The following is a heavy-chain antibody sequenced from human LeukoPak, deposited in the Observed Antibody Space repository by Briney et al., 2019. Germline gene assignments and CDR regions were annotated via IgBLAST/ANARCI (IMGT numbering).Heavy chain of an antibody. J-gene: IGHJ4*02. V-gene: IGHV3-33*01. D-gene: IGHD6-19*01. CDR1: GFPFSSYG. Sequence: GGSLRLSCAASGFPFSSYGMHWVRQAPGEGLEWVARLVYDARSDYANSVKGRFSISRDDSKNTLFLDMSNLRVEDTALYYCARDLSAAFDFWGQGVLVTVSS. CDR2: LVYDARS. CDR3: ARDLSAAFDF.